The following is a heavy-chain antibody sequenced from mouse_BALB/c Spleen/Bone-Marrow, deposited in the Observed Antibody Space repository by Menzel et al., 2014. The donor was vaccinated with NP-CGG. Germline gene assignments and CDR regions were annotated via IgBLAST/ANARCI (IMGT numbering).Heavy chain of an antibody. CDR3: ARAYY. J-gene: IGHJ3*01. CDR1: GFTFSRYG. V-gene: IGHV5-6-3*01. D-gene: IGHD2-10*01. CDR2: INSDGGST. Sequence: EVHLVESGGGLVQFGGSLKLSCAASGFTFSRYGMSWLRQTPDKRLELVAIINSDGGSTYYPDSVKGRFTISRDNAKNTLYLQMSSLKSEDTARYYCARAYYWGQGTLVTVSA.